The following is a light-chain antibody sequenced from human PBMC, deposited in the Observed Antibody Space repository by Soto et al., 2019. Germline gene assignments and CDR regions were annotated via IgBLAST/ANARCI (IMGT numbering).Light chain of an antibody. CDR3: QSYDSSLTGWV. CDR2: GNS. CDR1: SSNIGAGYD. Sequence: QSVLTQPPSVSGAPGQRVTISCTGSSSNIGAGYDVHWYQQLPGTAPKLLIYGNSNRPSGVPDRFSGSKSGTSASLAITGLQALNEADYYSQSYDSSLTGWVFGGGTQLTVL. J-gene: IGLJ3*02. V-gene: IGLV1-40*01.